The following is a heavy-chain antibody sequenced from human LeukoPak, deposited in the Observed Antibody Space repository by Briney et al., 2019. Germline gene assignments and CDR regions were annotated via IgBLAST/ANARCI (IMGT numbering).Heavy chain of an antibody. J-gene: IGHJ4*02. CDR1: GFTFSSYG. Sequence: GGSLRLSCAASGFTFSSYGMHWVRQAPGKGLEWVAFIRYDGSNKYYADSVKGRFTISRDNSKNTLYLQMNSLRAEDTAVYYCAKERWELNYFDYWGQGTLVTVSS. CDR2: IRYDGSNK. V-gene: IGHV3-30*02. CDR3: AKERWELNYFDY. D-gene: IGHD1-26*01.